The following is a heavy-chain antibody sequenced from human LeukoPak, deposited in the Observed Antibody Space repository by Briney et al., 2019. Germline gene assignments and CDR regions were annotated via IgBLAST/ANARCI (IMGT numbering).Heavy chain of an antibody. V-gene: IGHV3-23*01. Sequence: GGSLRLSCAASGFTFSSSAMSWVRQAPGKGPEWVSTISGSSGSTYYADSVKGRFTISRDNSKNTLYLQMNSLRAEDTAVYYCAKARLVVSSPSDAFDIWGQGTMVTASS. J-gene: IGHJ3*02. D-gene: IGHD3-22*01. CDR3: AKARLVVSSPSDAFDI. CDR1: GFTFSSSA. CDR2: ISGSSGST.